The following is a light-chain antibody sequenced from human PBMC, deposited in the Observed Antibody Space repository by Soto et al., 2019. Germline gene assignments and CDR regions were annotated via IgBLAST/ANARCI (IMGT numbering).Light chain of an antibody. V-gene: IGKV3-15*01. CDR2: RAS. J-gene: IGKJ5*01. CDR1: QSVTSN. Sequence: SQSPSTLSVSTGERVTLHCRASQSVTSNLAWYQHKPGQSPRLLIYRASARATGVPDRFSGSGSGTEFTLTISSLQSEDFAVYYCQQYNNWPPITFAQRTRLAVK. CDR3: QQYNNWPPIT.